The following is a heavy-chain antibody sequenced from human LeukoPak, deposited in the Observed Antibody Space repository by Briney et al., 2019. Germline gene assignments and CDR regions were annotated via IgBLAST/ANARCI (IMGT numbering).Heavy chain of an antibody. CDR1: GGSFSGYY. J-gene: IGHJ4*02. D-gene: IGHD6-13*01. CDR3: ARTGYSSSWYVVGY. CDR2: INHSGST. V-gene: IGHV4-34*01. Sequence: SETLSLTCDVYGGSFSGYYWSWIRQPPEKGLEWIGEINHSGSTNYNPSLKSRVTISVDTSKNQFSLKLSSVTAADTAVYYCARTGYSSSWYVVGYWGQGTLVTVSS.